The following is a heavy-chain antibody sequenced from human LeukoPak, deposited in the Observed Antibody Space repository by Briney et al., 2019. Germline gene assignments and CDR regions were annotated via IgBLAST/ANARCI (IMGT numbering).Heavy chain of an antibody. CDR2: ISWNSGSI. Sequence: PGRSLRLSCAASGFTFDDYAMYWVRQAPGKGLEWVSGISWNSGSIGYADSVKGRFTISRDNAKNSLYLQMNSLRAEGTALYYCAKDLYAYDILTGLDYWGQGTLVTVSS. CDR3: AKDLYAYDILTGLDY. CDR1: GFTFDDYA. J-gene: IGHJ4*02. V-gene: IGHV3-9*01. D-gene: IGHD3-9*01.